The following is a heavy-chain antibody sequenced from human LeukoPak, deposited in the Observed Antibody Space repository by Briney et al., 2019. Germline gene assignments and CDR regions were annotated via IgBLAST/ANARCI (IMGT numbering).Heavy chain of an antibody. V-gene: IGHV7-4-1*02. CDR1: GYSFSTYP. J-gene: IGHJ4*02. Sequence: ASVKVSCKASGYSFSTYPINWARQAPGQGLEWMGWINTNTGSPTYAQGLTGRFVFSVDTSVSTAFLQINSLKAEDNALYYCVRGIDTTGYFNYWGQGTLVTVSS. CDR3: VRGIDTTGYFNY. CDR2: INTNTGSP. D-gene: IGHD3-22*01.